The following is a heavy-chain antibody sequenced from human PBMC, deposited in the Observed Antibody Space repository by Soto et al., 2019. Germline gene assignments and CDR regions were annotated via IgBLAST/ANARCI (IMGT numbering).Heavy chain of an antibody. V-gene: IGHV4-39*01. CDR3: ARHWIVVVPAAKQGGWFDP. Sequence: QLQLQESGPGLVKPSETLSLTCTVSGGSISSSSYYWGWIRQPPGKGLEWIGSIYYSGSTYYNPSLKGRVTISVDTSKNQFSLRLSSVTAADTAVYYCARHWIVVVPAAKQGGWFDPWGQGTLVTVSS. CDR1: GGSISSSSYY. D-gene: IGHD2-2*01. J-gene: IGHJ5*02. CDR2: IYYSGST.